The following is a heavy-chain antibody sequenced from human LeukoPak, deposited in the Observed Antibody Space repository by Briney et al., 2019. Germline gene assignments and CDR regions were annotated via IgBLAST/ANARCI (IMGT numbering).Heavy chain of an antibody. J-gene: IGHJ5*02. Sequence: GGSLRLSCAASGFTFSSYAMSWVRQAPGKGLEWVSAISGSGGSTYYADSVKGRFTISRDNSKYTLYLQMNSLRAEDTAVYYCAKVTGRYCSSTSCSRWFDPWGQGTLVTVSS. V-gene: IGHV3-23*01. D-gene: IGHD2-2*01. CDR2: ISGSGGST. CDR1: GFTFSSYA. CDR3: AKVTGRYCSSTSCSRWFDP.